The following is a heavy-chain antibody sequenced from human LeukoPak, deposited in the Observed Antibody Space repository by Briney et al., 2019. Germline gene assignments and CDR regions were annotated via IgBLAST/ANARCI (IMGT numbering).Heavy chain of an antibody. J-gene: IGHJ5*02. D-gene: IGHD6-13*01. V-gene: IGHV5-51*01. CDR2: IYPGDSDT. CDR1: GYSFTSYW. CDR3: ARRIRAAASRGSGWFDP. Sequence: GESLKISCKSSGYSFTSYWIGWVRQMPGKGLEWMGIIYPGDSDTRYSPSFQGQVTISADKSISTAYLQWSSLKASDTAMYYCARRIRAAASRGSGWFDPWGQGTLVTVSS.